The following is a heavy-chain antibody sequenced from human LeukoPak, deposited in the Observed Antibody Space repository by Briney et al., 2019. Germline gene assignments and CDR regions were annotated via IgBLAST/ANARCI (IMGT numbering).Heavy chain of an antibody. V-gene: IGHV4-4*02. J-gene: IGHJ4*02. CDR1: GGSISSSNW. CDR2: IYHSGST. D-gene: IGHD2-2*02. CDR3: AREAVVVPAAIS. Sequence: SGTLSLTCAVSGGSISSSNWWSWARQPPGNGLEWIGEIYHSGSTNYNPSLKSRVTISVDKSKNQFSLKLSSVAAADTAVYYCAREAVVVPAAISWGQGTLVTVSS.